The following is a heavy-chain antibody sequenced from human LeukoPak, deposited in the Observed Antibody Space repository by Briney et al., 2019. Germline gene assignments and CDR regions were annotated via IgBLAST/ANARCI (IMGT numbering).Heavy chain of an antibody. V-gene: IGHV3-30*02. Sequence: GGSLRLSCAASGFTFSSYGMHWVRQAPGKGLEWVAFIRYDGSNKYYADSVKGRFTISRDNSKNTLYLQMNSLRAEDTAVYYCAKHYDSSALYNWFDPWGQGTLVTVSS. D-gene: IGHD3-22*01. CDR1: GFTFSSYG. CDR2: IRYDGSNK. J-gene: IGHJ5*02. CDR3: AKHYDSSALYNWFDP.